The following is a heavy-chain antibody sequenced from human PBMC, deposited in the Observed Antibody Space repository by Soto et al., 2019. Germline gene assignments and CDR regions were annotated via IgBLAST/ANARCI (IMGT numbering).Heavy chain of an antibody. Sequence: EVQLVESGGGLVKPGGPLRLSCAASGFDFSSYSMNWVRQAPGKGLEWVSSINEDSSYIYYAHSLRGRFTISRDNAKESRYLQMNSLRAEDTAVYYCVRDFGWYFRSGYMDVWGDGATVTVSS. CDR1: GFDFSSYS. CDR2: INEDSSYI. CDR3: VRDFGWYFRSGYMDV. J-gene: IGHJ6*03. V-gene: IGHV3-21*02. D-gene: IGHD3-3*01.